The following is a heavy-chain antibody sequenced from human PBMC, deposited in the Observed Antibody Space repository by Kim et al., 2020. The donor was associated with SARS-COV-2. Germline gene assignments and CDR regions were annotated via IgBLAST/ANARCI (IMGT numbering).Heavy chain of an antibody. J-gene: IGHJ5*02. V-gene: IGHV4-4*02. CDR1: GGSISSSNW. Sequence: SETLSLTCAVSGGSISSSNWWSWVRQPPGKWLEWIGEIYHSGSTNYNPSLKSRVTISVDKSKNQFSLKLSSVTAADTAVYYCARINTVTTILNWFDPWGQGTLVTVSS. CDR3: ARINTVTTILNWFDP. CDR2: IYHSGST. D-gene: IGHD4-17*01.